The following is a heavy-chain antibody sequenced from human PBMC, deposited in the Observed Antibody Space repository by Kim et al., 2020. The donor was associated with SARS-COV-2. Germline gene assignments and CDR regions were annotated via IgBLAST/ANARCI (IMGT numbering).Heavy chain of an antibody. CDR3: ARDLNTAMVTFWFEP. J-gene: IGHJ5*02. V-gene: IGHV3-74*01. D-gene: IGHD5-18*01. Sequence: ESVKGRFNVSRDNAENTLYLQMNSLGAEDTAVYYCARDLNTAMVTFWFEPWGQGTLVTVSS.